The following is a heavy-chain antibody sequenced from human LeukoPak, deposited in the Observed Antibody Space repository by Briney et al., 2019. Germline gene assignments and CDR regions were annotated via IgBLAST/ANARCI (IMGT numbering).Heavy chain of an antibody. CDR2: ISGSGGST. D-gene: IGHD3-16*02. J-gene: IGHJ4*02. Sequence: GGSLRLSCAASGFTFSSYAMSWVRQAPGKGLEWVSAISGSGGSTYYADPVKGRFTISRDTSKNTLYLQMNSLRAGDTALYYCAKALGELSFIIDYWGQGTLVTVSS. V-gene: IGHV3-23*01. CDR3: AKALGELSFIIDY. CDR1: GFTFSSYA.